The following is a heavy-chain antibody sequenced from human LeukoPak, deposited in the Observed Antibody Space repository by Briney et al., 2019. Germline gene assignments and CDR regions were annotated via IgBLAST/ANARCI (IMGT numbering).Heavy chain of an antibody. V-gene: IGHV1-2*02. J-gene: IGHJ6*02. Sequence: GASVEVSCKASGYTFTGYYMHWVRQAPGQGLEWMGWINPNSGGTNHAQKFQGRVTMTRDTSISTAYMELSRLRSDDTAVYYCARLHDYYYYGMDVWGQGTTVTVSS. CDR2: INPNSGGT. CDR1: GYTFTGYY. CDR3: ARLHDYYYYGMDV. D-gene: IGHD4-11*01.